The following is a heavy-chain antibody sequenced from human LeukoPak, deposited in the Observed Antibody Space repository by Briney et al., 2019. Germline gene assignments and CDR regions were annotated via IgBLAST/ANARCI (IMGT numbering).Heavy chain of an antibody. V-gene: IGHV4-39*07. CDR2: IYYSGST. J-gene: IGHJ4*02. CDR3: ARVYGSGPNDY. D-gene: IGHD3-10*01. Sequence: PSETLSLTCTVSGGSISSSSYYWGWIRQPPGKGLEWIGSIYYSGSTYYNPSLKSRVTISVDTSKNQFSLKLSSVTAADTAVYYCARVYGSGPNDYWGQGTLVTVSS. CDR1: GGSISSSSYY.